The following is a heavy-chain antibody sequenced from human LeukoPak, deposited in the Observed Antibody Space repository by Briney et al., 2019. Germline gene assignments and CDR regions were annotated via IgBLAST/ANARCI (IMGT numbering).Heavy chain of an antibody. D-gene: IGHD6-13*01. CDR1: GGSISSSSDY. J-gene: IGHJ5*02. CDR3: ARGPGGSSWHWLDP. CDR2: MNYGGST. V-gene: IGHV4-39*07. Sequence: SETLSLTCSVSGGSISSSSDYWDWIRQPPGKGLEWSGSMNYGGSTYYNPSVKRLVTISVDSSKNQFSLKLISVTAADTAVYYCARGPGGSSWHWLDPWGRGTLVTVSS.